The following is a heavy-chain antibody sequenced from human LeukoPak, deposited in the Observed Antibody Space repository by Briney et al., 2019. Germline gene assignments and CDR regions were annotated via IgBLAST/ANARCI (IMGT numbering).Heavy chain of an antibody. V-gene: IGHV3-21*04. J-gene: IGHJ4*02. CDR3: ATYRQVLLPFES. CDR1: GFTFSDNY. CDR2: ISSSSSYI. D-gene: IGHD2-8*02. Sequence: GGSLRLSCAASGFTFSDNYMTWVRQAPGRGLEWVSSISSSSSYIYYADSVRGRFTISRDNSKSTLSLQMNSLRAEDTAIYYCATYRQVLLPFESWGQGTLVTVSS.